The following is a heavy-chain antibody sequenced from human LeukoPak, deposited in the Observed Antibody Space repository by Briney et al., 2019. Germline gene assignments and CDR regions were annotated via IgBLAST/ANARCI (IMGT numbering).Heavy chain of an antibody. CDR3: ARDGGSYGSGSRNWFDP. CDR2: IIPIFGTA. CDR1: GGTFISYA. D-gene: IGHD3-10*01. Sequence: VASVKVSCKASGGTFISYAISWVRQAPGQGLEWMGGIIPIFGTANYAQKFQGRVTITADKSTSTAYMELSSLRSEDTAVYYCARDGGSYGSGSRNWFDPWGQGTLVTVSS. J-gene: IGHJ5*02. V-gene: IGHV1-69*06.